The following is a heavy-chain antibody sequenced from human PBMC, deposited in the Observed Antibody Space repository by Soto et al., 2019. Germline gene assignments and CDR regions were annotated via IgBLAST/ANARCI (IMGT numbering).Heavy chain of an antibody. Sequence: PGGSLRLSCAASGFTFSDYAMSWVRPAAGKGLEWVSSISSGGGSPYYADSVKGRFTISRNNSKNTLFLQMNSLRAEDTAVYYCAKGDGRIVPRHFDYWGQGTLVTVSS. J-gene: IGHJ4*02. D-gene: IGHD1-26*01. CDR2: ISSGGGSP. CDR3: AKGDGRIVPRHFDY. CDR1: GFTFSDYA. V-gene: IGHV3-23*01.